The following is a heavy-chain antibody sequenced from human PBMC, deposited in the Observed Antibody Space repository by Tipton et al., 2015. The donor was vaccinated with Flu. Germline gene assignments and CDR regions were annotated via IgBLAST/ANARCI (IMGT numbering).Heavy chain of an antibody. CDR1: GFTVSSNY. Sequence: VQLVQSGGGLIQRGGSLRLSCVVSGFTVSSNYMTWVRQAPGKGLEWVSVIYSGGSTKYADSVKGRFTISRDNSKNTLYLQMNSLRAEDTAVYYCVRGQGANPWGQGTLVTVSS. CDR3: VRGQGANP. J-gene: IGHJ5*02. V-gene: IGHV3-53*01. CDR2: IYSGGST.